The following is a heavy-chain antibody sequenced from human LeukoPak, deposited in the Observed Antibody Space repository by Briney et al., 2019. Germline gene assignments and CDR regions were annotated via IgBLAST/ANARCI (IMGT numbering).Heavy chain of an antibody. CDR2: ISYDGSNK. CDR3: AKDKRSYYDSSGLDY. J-gene: IGHJ4*02. V-gene: IGHV3-30*18. D-gene: IGHD3-22*01. Sequence: PGGSLRLSCAASGFTFSSYGMHWVRQAPGKGLERVAVISYDGSNKYYADSVKGRFTISRDNSKNTLYLQMNSLRAEDTAVYYCAKDKRSYYDSSGLDYWGQGTLATVSS. CDR1: GFTFSSYG.